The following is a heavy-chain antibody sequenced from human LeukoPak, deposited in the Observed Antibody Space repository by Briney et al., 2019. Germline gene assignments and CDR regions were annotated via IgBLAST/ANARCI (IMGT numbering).Heavy chain of an antibody. J-gene: IGHJ4*02. Sequence: GGSLRLSCAASGFTFSNYGMHWVRQPPGNGLEWVSVISNDGTNTYQADSVKGRFTISRDNFKNTLYLQINSLRTEDTAIYYCAGALDATITPRPGGANFDYWGQGTLVTVSS. CDR1: GFTFSNYG. D-gene: IGHD6-6*01. CDR2: ISNDGTNT. V-gene: IGHV3-30*19. CDR3: AGALDATITPRPGGANFDY.